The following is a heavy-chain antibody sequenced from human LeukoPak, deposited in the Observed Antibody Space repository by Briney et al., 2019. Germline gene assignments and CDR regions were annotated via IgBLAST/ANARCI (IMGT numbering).Heavy chain of an antibody. V-gene: IGHV3-23*03. CDR1: GFTFSSFG. Sequence: PGGSLRLSCAASGFTFSSFGMSWVRQAPGKGLEWVSIISTSDNTTHYADSVRGRFTISRGNSKSMLYLQMNSLRAEDTAAYYCAQDHAFSEWYFFGYWGQGTLVTVSS. CDR2: ISTSDNTT. J-gene: IGHJ4*02. CDR3: AQDHAFSEWYFFGY. D-gene: IGHD3-3*02.